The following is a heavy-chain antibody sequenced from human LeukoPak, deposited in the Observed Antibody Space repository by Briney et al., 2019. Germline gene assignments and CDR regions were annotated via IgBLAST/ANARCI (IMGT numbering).Heavy chain of an antibody. D-gene: IGHD6-6*01. CDR2: IWYDGSNK. CDR1: GFTFSGYG. Sequence: GGPLRLSCAASGFTFSGYGMHWVRQAPGKGLEWVAVIWYDGSNKYYADSVKGRFTISRDNSKNTLYLQMNSLRAEDTAVYYCARTRPPNPYYYYGMDVWGQGTTVTVSS. CDR3: ARTRPPNPYYYYGMDV. J-gene: IGHJ6*02. V-gene: IGHV3-33*01.